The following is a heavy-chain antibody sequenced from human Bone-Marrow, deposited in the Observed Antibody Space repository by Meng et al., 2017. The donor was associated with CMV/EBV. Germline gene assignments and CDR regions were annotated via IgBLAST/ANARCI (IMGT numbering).Heavy chain of an antibody. V-gene: IGHV3-30*02. Sequence: GGSLRLSCAASGFTFSSYGMHWVRQAPGKGLEWVAFIRYDGSNKYYADSVKGRFTISRDNSKNTLYLQMNSLRAEDTAVYYCAKVEWFGELPLDYWGQGTLVTASS. CDR3: AKVEWFGELPLDY. CDR1: GFTFSSYG. D-gene: IGHD3-10*01. J-gene: IGHJ4*02. CDR2: IRYDGSNK.